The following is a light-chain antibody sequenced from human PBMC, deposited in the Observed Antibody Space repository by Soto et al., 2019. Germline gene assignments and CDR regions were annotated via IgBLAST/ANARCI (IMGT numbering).Light chain of an antibody. CDR2: CAS. CDR3: HQYNNWPPWT. Sequence: EIVMTQSPATLSVSPGERATLSCRASQNIRSNLAWYQQIPGQAPRLLIHCASTRATGIPARFSGSESGTEFTLTISGLQSEDYAVYYCHQYNNWPPWTFGQGTKVEI. CDR1: QNIRSN. V-gene: IGKV3-15*01. J-gene: IGKJ1*01.